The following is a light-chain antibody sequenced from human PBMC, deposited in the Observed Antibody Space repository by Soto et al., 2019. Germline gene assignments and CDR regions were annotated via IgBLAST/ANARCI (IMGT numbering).Light chain of an antibody. J-gene: IGKJ1*01. Sequence: AIRMTQSPSSLSASTGDRVTITCRASQGISSYLAWYQQKPGKAPKLLIYAASTLQSGVPSRFSGSGSGTDFTLTISSLRPEDFATYYCQHSYSSPPTFGQGTKVEIK. CDR2: AAS. CDR3: QHSYSSPPT. CDR1: QGISSY. V-gene: IGKV1-8*01.